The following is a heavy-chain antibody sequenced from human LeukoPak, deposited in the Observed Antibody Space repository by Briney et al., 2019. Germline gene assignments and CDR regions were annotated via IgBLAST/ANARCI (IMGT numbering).Heavy chain of an antibody. CDR3: ARARYCSSTSCYHNWFDP. D-gene: IGHD2-2*01. J-gene: IGHJ5*02. CDR1: GFTFSSYD. Sequence: GGSLRLSCAASGFTFSSYDMHWVRQATGKGLEWVSAIGTAGDTYYPGSVKGRFTISRENAKNSLYLQMNSLRAGDTAVYYCARARYCSSTSCYHNWFDPWGQGTLVTASS. V-gene: IGHV3-13*01. CDR2: IGTAGDT.